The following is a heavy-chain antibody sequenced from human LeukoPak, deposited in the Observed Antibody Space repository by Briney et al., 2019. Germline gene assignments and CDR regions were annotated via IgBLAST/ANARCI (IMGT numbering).Heavy chain of an antibody. CDR3: ARAYMEADAFDI. V-gene: IGHV1-2*02. CDR1: GYTFTGYY. CDR2: INPNSGGT. J-gene: IGHJ3*02. D-gene: IGHD1-1*01. Sequence: GASVKVSCKASGYTFTGYYMHWVRQASGQGLEWMGWINPNSGGTNYAQKFQGRVTMTRDTSISTAYMELSRLRSDDTAVYYCARAYMEADAFDIWGQGTMVTVSS.